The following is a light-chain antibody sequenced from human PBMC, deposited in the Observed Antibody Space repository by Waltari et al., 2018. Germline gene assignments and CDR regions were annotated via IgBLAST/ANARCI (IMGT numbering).Light chain of an antibody. CDR3: QTRDTDIRV. V-gene: IGLV4-69*01. J-gene: IGLJ3*02. CDR1: SGHSSYA. Sequence: QLVLTQSPSASASLGASVKLTCTLSSGHSSYAIAWHQQQPEKGPRFLMKLNSDGSHSKGDGIPDRFSGSSSGTERYLTISSLQSEDEADYYCQTRDTDIRVFGGGTELTVL. CDR2: LNSDGSH.